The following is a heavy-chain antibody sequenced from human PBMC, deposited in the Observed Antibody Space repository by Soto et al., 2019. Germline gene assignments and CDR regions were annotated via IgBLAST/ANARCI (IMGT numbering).Heavy chain of an antibody. CDR3: ARWDGYNYYFDY. CDR2: IYPGDSDT. V-gene: IGHV5-51*01. Sequence: GESLKISCKGSGYSFTSYWIGWVRQMPGKGLEWMGIIYPGDSDTRYSPPFQGQVTISDXXXXXTXYXQXXXLKAXDTAMYYCARWDGYNYYFDYWGQGTLVTVSS. J-gene: IGHJ4*02. CDR1: GYSFTSYW. D-gene: IGHD5-12*01.